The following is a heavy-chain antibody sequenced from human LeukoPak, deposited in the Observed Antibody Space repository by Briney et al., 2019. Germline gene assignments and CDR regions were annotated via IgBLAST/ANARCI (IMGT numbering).Heavy chain of an antibody. D-gene: IGHD3-3*01. Sequence: SQTLSLTCTVSGGSISSGSYYWSWIRQPAGKGLEWIGRIYTSGSTNYNPSLKSRVTISVDTSKNQFSLKLTSVTAADTAVYYCARAIDKVLSNSFDPWGQGTLVTVSS. J-gene: IGHJ5*02. CDR1: GGSISSGSYY. V-gene: IGHV4-61*02. CDR2: IYTSGST. CDR3: ARAIDKVLSNSFDP.